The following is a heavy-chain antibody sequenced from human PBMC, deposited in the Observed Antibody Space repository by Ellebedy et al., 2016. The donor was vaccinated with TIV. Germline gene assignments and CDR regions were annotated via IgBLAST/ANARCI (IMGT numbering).Heavy chain of an antibody. CDR3: ARDQGWAYPGSTRFDY. V-gene: IGHV3-48*04. CDR1: GVTFSTYS. CDR2: ISSSSSTI. D-gene: IGHD3-10*01. Sequence: PAGSLRLSCAASGVTFSTYSMNWVRQAPGKGLEWVSYISSSSSTIYYADSVKGRFTISRDNAKKSLYLQMSSLRAEDTAVYYCARDQGWAYPGSTRFDYWGQGTLVTVSS. J-gene: IGHJ4*03.